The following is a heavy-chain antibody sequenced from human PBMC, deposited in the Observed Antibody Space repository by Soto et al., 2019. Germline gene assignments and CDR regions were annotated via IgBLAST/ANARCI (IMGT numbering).Heavy chain of an antibody. V-gene: IGHV4-39*01. CDR1: GGSISSSSYY. CDR2: IYYSGST. CDR3: ARGHGDKILPFDY. Sequence: QLQLQESGPGLVKHSETLSLTCTVSGGSISSSSYYWGWIRQPPGKGLEWIGSIYYSGSTYYNPSLKSRVTISVDTSKNQFSLKLSSVTAADTAVYYCARGHGDKILPFDYWGQGTLVTVSS. D-gene: IGHD4-17*01. J-gene: IGHJ4*02.